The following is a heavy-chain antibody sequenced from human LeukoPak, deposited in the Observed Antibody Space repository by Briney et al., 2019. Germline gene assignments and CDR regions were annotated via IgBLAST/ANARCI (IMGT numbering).Heavy chain of an antibody. J-gene: IGHJ4*02. Sequence: GASVKVSCKASGYTFTGYYMHWVRQAPGQGLEWMGWINPNSGGTNYTQKFQGRVTMTRDTSISTAYMELSRLRSDDTAVYYCARVLEMATSGPGYWGQGTLVTVSS. CDR2: INPNSGGT. V-gene: IGHV1-2*02. CDR1: GYTFTGYY. CDR3: ARVLEMATSGPGY. D-gene: IGHD5-12*01.